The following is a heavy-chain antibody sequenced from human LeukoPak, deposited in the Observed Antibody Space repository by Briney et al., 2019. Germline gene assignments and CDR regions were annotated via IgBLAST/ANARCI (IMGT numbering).Heavy chain of an antibody. V-gene: IGHV3-7*04. CDR3: AGDGTYTDHGPDLDI. D-gene: IGHD1-26*01. CDR1: GFTFSRFW. CDR2: IKQDGSEE. Sequence: GGSLRLSCAASGFTFSRFWMSWVRQAPGKGLEGVANIKQDGSEEYYVDSVKGRFTISRDNAKNSLYLQMNSLRAEDTAVFYCAGDGTYTDHGPDLDIWGQGTLVTVSS. J-gene: IGHJ4*02.